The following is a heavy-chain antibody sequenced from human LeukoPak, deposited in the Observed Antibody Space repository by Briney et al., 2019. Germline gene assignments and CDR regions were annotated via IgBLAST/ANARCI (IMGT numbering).Heavy chain of an antibody. CDR2: IIPIFGTA. D-gene: IGHD3-10*01. V-gene: IGHV1-69*05. CDR3: ARELITVVRGTNYYYFYMDV. Sequence: SVKLSCKVSGGTFSSYATSWVRQTPGQRLEWMGRIIPIFGTANYAQKFQVRVTITTDDSTSRAYMELSRLRSEDTPMIYCARELITVVRGTNYYYFYMDVWGKGTTVTVSS. CDR1: GGTFSSYA. J-gene: IGHJ6*03.